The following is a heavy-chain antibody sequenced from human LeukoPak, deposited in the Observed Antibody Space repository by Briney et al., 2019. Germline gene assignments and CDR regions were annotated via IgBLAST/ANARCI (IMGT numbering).Heavy chain of an antibody. CDR1: GFTFSSYG. V-gene: IGHV3-23*01. D-gene: IGHD3-3*01. Sequence: GGSLRLSCAASGFTFSSYGMHWVRQAPGKGLEWVSAISGSGGSTYYADSVKGRFTISRDNSKNTLYLQMNSLRAEDTAVYYCANGRPGVLRFLEWFSETTPPWGQRWGQGTLVTVSS. CDR2: ISGSGGST. CDR3: ANGRPGVLRFLEWFSETTPPWGQR. J-gene: IGHJ1*01.